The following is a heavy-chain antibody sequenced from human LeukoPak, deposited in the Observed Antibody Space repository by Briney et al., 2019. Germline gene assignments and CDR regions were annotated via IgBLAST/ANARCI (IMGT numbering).Heavy chain of an antibody. D-gene: IGHD1-26*01. CDR3: ARDLEDSGSYYGINWFDP. Sequence: SVKVSCKASGGTFSSYAISWVRQAPGQGLEWTGRIIPILGIANYAQKFQGRVTITADKSTSTAYMELSSLRSEDTAVYYCARDLEDSGSYYGINWFDPWGQGTLVTVSS. CDR1: GGTFSSYA. J-gene: IGHJ5*02. V-gene: IGHV1-69*04. CDR2: IIPILGIA.